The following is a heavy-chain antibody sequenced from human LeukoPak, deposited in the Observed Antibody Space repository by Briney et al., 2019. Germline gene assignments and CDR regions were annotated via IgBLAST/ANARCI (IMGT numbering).Heavy chain of an antibody. CDR1: GFTFSSYA. J-gene: IGHJ4*02. CDR2: ISYDGSNK. CDR3: ARDHHLDY. V-gene: IGHV3-30-3*01. Sequence: GRSLRLSCAASGFTFSSYAMHWVRQAPGKGLEWVAVISYDGSNKYYADSVKGRFTISRDNSKNTLYLQMNSLRAEDTAVYYCARDHHLDYCGQGTLVTVSS. D-gene: IGHD1-14*01.